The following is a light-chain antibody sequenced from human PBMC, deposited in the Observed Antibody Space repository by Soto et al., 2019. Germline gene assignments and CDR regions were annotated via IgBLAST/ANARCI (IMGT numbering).Light chain of an antibody. CDR1: QTISTY. V-gene: IGKV1-6*01. CDR3: LQDFNYPWT. J-gene: IGKJ1*01. Sequence: IQMTQSPSSLSASVGDRVTIACRASQTISTYLNWYQQKPGKAPKLLIYAASSLQSGVPSRFSGSGSGADFTLTISRLQPEDFATYYCLQDFNYPWTFGQGTKVDI. CDR2: AAS.